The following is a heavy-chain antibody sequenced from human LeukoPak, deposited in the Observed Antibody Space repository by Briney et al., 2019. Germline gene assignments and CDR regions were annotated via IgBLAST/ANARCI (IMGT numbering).Heavy chain of an antibody. Sequence: KPSETLSLTCTVSGGSISSYYWSWIRQPPGKGLEWIGYIYYSGTTNYNPSLKSRVTISVDTSKNHFSLKLSSVTAADTAVYYCARGKIELLFDYWGQGTLVTVSS. CDR3: ARGKIELLFDY. CDR2: IYYSGTT. CDR1: GGSISSYY. V-gene: IGHV4-59*12. J-gene: IGHJ4*02. D-gene: IGHD2-21*02.